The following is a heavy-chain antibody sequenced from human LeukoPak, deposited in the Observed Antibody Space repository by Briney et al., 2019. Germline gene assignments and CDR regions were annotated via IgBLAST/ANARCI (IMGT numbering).Heavy chain of an antibody. Sequence: GGSLRLSCAASGFTFSSYEMNWVRQAPGKGLEWVSYISSSGSTIYYADSVKGRFTISRDNAKNSLYLQMNSLRAEDTAVYYCAREIGDTSDYWGQGTLVTVSS. J-gene: IGHJ4*02. V-gene: IGHV3-48*03. D-gene: IGHD2-21*01. CDR2: ISSSGSTI. CDR1: GFTFSSYE. CDR3: AREIGDTSDY.